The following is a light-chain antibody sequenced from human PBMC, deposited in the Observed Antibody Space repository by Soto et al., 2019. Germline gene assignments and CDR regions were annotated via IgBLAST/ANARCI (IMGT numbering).Light chain of an antibody. CDR1: QSVSSSY. CDR2: GAS. CDR3: QQYGSSPWT. Sequence: IVLTQSPDTLSLSPGERATLSCIASQSVSSSYLAWYQQKPGQAPRLLIYGASSRATGIPDRFSGSGSGTDFTLTISRLEPEDFAVYYCQQYGSSPWTFGQGTKVDIK. J-gene: IGKJ1*01. V-gene: IGKV3-20*01.